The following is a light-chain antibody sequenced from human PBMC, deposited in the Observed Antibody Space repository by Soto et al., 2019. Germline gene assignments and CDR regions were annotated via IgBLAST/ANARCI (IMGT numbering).Light chain of an antibody. J-gene: IGLJ3*02. CDR1: SSDVGGYNY. CDR3: SSYTTSSTHWV. V-gene: IGLV2-14*01. Sequence: QTVLTQPASVSGSPGQSITISCTGTSSDVGGYNYVSWYQQHPGKAPKLMIYEVSNRPSGVSNRFSGSKSGNTASLTISGLQAEDEADYYCSSYTTSSTHWVFGGGTQLTFL. CDR2: EVS.